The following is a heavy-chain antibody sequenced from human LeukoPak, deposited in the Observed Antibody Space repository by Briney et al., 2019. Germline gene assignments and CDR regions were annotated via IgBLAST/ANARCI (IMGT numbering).Heavy chain of an antibody. CDR2: IYHSGNT. D-gene: IGHD3-9*01. CDR1: GGSVSSGSSF. J-gene: IGHJ5*02. CDR3: ARGPRRITIFSHVHWFDP. Sequence: KSSETLSLTCTVSGGSVSSGSSFWSWIRQPPGKGLEWIGYIYHSGNTNYNPSLKSRVTISVDTSKSQLSLKLNSVTAADTAVYYCARGPRRITIFSHVHWFDPWGQGTLVTVSS. V-gene: IGHV4-61*01.